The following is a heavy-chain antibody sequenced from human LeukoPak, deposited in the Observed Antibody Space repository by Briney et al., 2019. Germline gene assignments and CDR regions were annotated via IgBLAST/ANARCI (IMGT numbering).Heavy chain of an antibody. CDR3: ARDYDAGGKHAFDI. CDR2: TYYRSSWYT. J-gene: IGHJ3*02. CDR1: GASVSSNTAA. V-gene: IGHV6-1*01. Sequence: SQTLSLTCAISGASVSSNTAAWNWIRKSPSRGLEWLGRTYYRSSWYTDYAVSVKSRIIVRPDTSRNQFSLQLDSVTPEDTAVYFCARDYDAGGKHAFDIWGQGTRVTVSS. D-gene: IGHD5-12*01.